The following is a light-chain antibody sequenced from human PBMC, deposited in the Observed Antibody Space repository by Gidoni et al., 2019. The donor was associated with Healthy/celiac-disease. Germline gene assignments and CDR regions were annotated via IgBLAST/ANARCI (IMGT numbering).Light chain of an antibody. CDR2: DVS. CDR3: SSYTTSSTQV. J-gene: IGLJ1*01. V-gene: IGLV2-14*03. CDR1: SSNVGGYNS. Sequence: QPALTKPASVSAPPGHSITISCTGASSNVGGYNSVSWYQQHPGNAPKLIIYDVSNRSSGVSNRFSGSTSGNTASLTISGLQAEDEGYYYCSSYTTSSTQVFGTGTKVTVL.